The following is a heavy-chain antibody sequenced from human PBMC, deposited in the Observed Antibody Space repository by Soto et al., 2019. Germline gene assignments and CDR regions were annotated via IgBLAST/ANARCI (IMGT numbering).Heavy chain of an antibody. V-gene: IGHV3-23*01. CDR3: AKGDQERQWVFLHN. CDR1: GFTFSNYA. Sequence: EVQVLESGGGLVQPGGSLRLSCVASGFTFSNYAMTWVRQAPGKGMEWVSAIRGNGGETFYADSVKGRFTISRDNSKNTLYLQMKSLRAEDTAVYHCAKGDQERQWVFLHNWGQGTLVTVSS. J-gene: IGHJ4*02. CDR2: IRGNGGET. D-gene: IGHD2-21*01.